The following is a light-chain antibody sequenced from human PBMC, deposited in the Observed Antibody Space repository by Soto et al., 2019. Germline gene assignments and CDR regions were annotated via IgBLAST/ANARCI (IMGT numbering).Light chain of an antibody. CDR2: AAS. J-gene: IGKJ1*01. V-gene: IGKV1-27*01. Sequence: DIQMTQSPSSLSASVGDRVTMTCRASQGISNYLAWYQQKPGKVPKLLIYAASTLQSGVPSRFSGSGSGTDFPLTISSLQPEDVATYYCQKYNSAPRTFGQGTKVEIK. CDR3: QKYNSAPRT. CDR1: QGISNY.